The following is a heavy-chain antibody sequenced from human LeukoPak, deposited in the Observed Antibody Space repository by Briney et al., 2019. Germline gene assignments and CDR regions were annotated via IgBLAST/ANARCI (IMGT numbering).Heavy chain of an antibody. J-gene: IGHJ4*02. Sequence: GGSLRLSCAASGFTVSNDYVSWVRQAPGKRLEWVSTIYSDGSTYYIGSVKGRFTISRDTSKNMLYLQMNSLRAEDTAVYYCARGGGAYCGGDCHRTFDSWGQGTLVTVSS. D-gene: IGHD2-21*02. CDR1: GFTVSNDY. V-gene: IGHV3-53*01. CDR2: IYSDGST. CDR3: ARGGGAYCGGDCHRTFDS.